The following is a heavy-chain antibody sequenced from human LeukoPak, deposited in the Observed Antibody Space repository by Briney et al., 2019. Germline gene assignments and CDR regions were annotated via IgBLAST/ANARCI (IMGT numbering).Heavy chain of an antibody. CDR3: ARHIRYCSGGSCYSQVSDH. V-gene: IGHV5-51*01. Sequence: GESLKISCKGSGYSFTSYWIGWVRQMPGKGLEWMGIIYPGDSDTRYSPSFQGQVTISADKSISTAYLQWSSLKASDTAMYYCARHIRYCSGGSCYSQVSDHWGQGTLVTVSS. CDR2: IYPGDSDT. J-gene: IGHJ4*02. D-gene: IGHD2-15*01. CDR1: GYSFTSYW.